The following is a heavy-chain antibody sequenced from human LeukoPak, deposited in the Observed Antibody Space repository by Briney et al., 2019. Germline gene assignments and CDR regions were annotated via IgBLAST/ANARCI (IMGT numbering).Heavy chain of an antibody. D-gene: IGHD5-24*01. V-gene: IGHV3-23*01. CDR3: TSLGGAAPDGYGMDV. CDR2: ISDSGGST. Sequence: SGGSLRLSCAASGFTFRSYAMTWVRQAPGKGLEWVSSISDSGGSTYYADSVKGRFTTSRDNSKNTLYLQMNSLKTEDTAVYYCTSLGGAAPDGYGMDVWGQGTTVTVSS. J-gene: IGHJ6*02. CDR1: GFTFRSYA.